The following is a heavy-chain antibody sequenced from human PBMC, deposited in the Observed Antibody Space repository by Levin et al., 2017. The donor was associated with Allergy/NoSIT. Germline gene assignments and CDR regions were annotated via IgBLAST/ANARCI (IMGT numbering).Heavy chain of an antibody. V-gene: IGHV6-1*01. CDR2: TYYRSKWFN. J-gene: IGHJ4*02. CDR1: WDRVSSTDAA. Sequence: SQTLSLTCAISWDRVSSTDAAWNWIRQSPSRGLEWLGRTYYRSKWFNDYSESVQSRITINADLSKNQSSLHLNSVTPEDTAVSYCARGWGLDFWGQGTLVTVSA. D-gene: IGHD2-21*02. CDR3: ARGWGLDF.